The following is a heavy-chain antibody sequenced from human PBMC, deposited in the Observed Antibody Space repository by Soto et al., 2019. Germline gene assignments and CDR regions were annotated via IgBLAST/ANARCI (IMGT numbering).Heavy chain of an antibody. CDR2: IYSGETA. D-gene: IGHD2-21*02. Sequence: GGSLRLSCAASGFNVNSDYMNWVRQTPGKGLEWVASIYSGETAYYADSVRGRFTISSDKSKNTLYFQLSSLRIEDTAVYYCTRDGRGLGRLSLFEYWGQGVLVTVSS. V-gene: IGHV3-53*01. CDR3: TRDGRGLGRLSLFEY. J-gene: IGHJ4*02. CDR1: GFNVNSDY.